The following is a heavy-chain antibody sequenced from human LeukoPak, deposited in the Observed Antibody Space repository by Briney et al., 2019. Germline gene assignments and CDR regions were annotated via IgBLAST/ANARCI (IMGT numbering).Heavy chain of an antibody. V-gene: IGHV4-59*13. CDR2: IYYSGST. J-gene: IGHJ4*02. D-gene: IGHD6-19*01. CDR3: ARDLGVAGMRY. CDR1: GDSISIYY. Sequence: SETLSLTCSVSGDSISIYYWSWIRQPPGKGLEWIGYIYYSGSTNYNPSLKSRVTISVDTSKNQFSLKLSSVTAADTAVYYCARDLGVAGMRYWGQGTLVTVSS.